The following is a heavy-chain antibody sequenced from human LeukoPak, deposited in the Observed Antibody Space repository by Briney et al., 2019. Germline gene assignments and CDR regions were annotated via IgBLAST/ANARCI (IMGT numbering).Heavy chain of an antibody. CDR2: ISGSGGST. CDR1: GFTFSSYA. V-gene: IGHV3-23*01. CDR3: AKSRWITMVRGGFFGY. D-gene: IGHD3-10*01. J-gene: IGHJ4*02. Sequence: PGGSLRLSCAASGFTFSSYAMSWVRHAPGKGVEWVSAISGSGGSTYYADSVKGRFTISRDNSKNTLYLQMNSLRAEDTAVYYCAKSRWITMVRGGFFGYWGQGTLVTVSS.